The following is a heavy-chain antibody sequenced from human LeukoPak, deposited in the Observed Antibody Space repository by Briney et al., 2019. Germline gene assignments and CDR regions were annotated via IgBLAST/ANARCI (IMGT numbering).Heavy chain of an antibody. CDR1: GFTFSSYG. D-gene: IGHD1-14*01. CDR3: AKVSQDSPLIDY. V-gene: IGHV3-30*18. Sequence: SGGSLRLSCAASGFTFSSYGMHWVRQAPGKGLEWVAVISYDGSNKYYADSVKGRFAISRDNSKNTLYLQMNSLRAEDTAVYYCAKVSQDSPLIDYWGQGTLVTVSS. CDR2: ISYDGSNK. J-gene: IGHJ4*02.